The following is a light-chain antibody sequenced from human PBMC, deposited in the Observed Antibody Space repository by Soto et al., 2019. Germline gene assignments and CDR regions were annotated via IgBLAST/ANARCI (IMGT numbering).Light chain of an antibody. V-gene: IGKV1-5*01. CDR1: QSVNSW. J-gene: IGKJ1*01. CDR3: QKYESYSPWT. CDR2: DAS. Sequence: DIQMTQSPSTLSAFVGDRVTITCRASQSVNSWLAWYQQKPGKAPKLLIYDASTLQSGVPSRYSGSGSGTELTLTISNLQPDDFATYYCQKYESYSPWTFGQGTKVAIK.